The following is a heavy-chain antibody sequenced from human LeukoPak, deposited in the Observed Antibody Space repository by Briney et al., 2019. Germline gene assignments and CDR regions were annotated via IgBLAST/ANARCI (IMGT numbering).Heavy chain of an antibody. CDR2: MYSGGST. J-gene: IGHJ4*02. CDR1: GFSVSSNY. Sequence: GGSLRLSCAASGFSVSSNYMSWVRQAPGKGLEWVSVMYSGGSTYYADSVKGRFTISRDNSKNTLYLQMNSLRAEDTAVYYCASGRGDYYDSSGLDYWGQGTLVTVSS. CDR3: ASGRGDYYDSSGLDY. D-gene: IGHD3-22*01. V-gene: IGHV3-66*01.